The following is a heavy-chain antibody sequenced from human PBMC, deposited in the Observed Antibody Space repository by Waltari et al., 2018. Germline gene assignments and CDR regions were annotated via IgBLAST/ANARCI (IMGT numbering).Heavy chain of an antibody. D-gene: IGHD6-19*01. CDR2: IYWNEDK. Sequence: QMTLKESGPTLVKPTKTQTLTCTFPGFSLSTSGVGVGWIRQPPGKALEWLALIYWNEDKRYSPSLKSTLTLTKDTSNNHVSLTMTNMHPVDTATYFWARRPDRDSSGWYCDCWGLGTLVTVAS. CDR3: ARRPDRDSSGWYCDC. V-gene: IGHV2-5*01. CDR1: GFSLSTSGVG. J-gene: IGHJ4*02.